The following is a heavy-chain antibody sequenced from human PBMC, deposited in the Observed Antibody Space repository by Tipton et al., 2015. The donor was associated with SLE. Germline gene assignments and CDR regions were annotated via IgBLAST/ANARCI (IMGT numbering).Heavy chain of an antibody. CDR3: ARLDSNYYYYYAMDV. D-gene: IGHD4-11*01. J-gene: IGHJ6*02. V-gene: IGHV4-4*09. Sequence: LRLSCTVSGGSISTYYWTWIRQPPGKGLEWIGYIYTSGSTNYNPSLKSRVTISVDTSKNQFSLKLNSVTAADTAVYYCARLDSNYYYYYAMDVWGQGTTVTVSS. CDR1: GGSISTYY. CDR2: IYTSGST.